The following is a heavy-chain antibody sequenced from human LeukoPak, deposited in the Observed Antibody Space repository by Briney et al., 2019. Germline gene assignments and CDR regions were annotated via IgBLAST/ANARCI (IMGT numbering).Heavy chain of an antibody. Sequence: GGSLRLSCAASGFTFSSYAMSWVRPAPGKGLEWVSAISGSGGSTDYADSVKCRFTISRDNSKNTRYLQINSLRAEDPAVYVCARASPQRDSSGYYYDCYFDFWGQGTLVTVSS. D-gene: IGHD3-22*01. CDR2: ISGSGGST. CDR3: ARASPQRDSSGYYYDCYFDF. V-gene: IGHV3-23*01. J-gene: IGHJ4*02. CDR1: GFTFSSYA.